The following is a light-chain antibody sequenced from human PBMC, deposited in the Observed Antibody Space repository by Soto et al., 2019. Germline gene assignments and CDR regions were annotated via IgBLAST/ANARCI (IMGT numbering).Light chain of an antibody. Sequence: EIVLTQSSGTLSLSPGERVTLSCRASQSVSSSYLAWYQQKAGQAPRLLIHGASSRATGIPDRFSGSGSGTDFTLTISRLEPEDFAVYYCQQFGGSPPTFGQGTKLQIK. CDR3: QQFGGSPPT. J-gene: IGKJ2*01. V-gene: IGKV3-20*01. CDR2: GAS. CDR1: QSVSSSY.